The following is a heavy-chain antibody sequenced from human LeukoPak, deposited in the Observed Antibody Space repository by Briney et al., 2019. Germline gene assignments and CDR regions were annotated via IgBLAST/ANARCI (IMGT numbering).Heavy chain of an antibody. CDR2: FYTSGNT. V-gene: IGHV4-61*02. CDR3: ARVSRSGSYFGAFEI. D-gene: IGHD1-26*01. CDR1: GGSISSGIYH. Sequence: SETLSLTCTVSGGSISSGIYHWSWVRQPAGKGLEWIGRFYTSGNTNYNPSLKSRVTISVDTSTNQFSLNLTSVTAADTAVYYCARVSRSGSYFGAFEIWGQGTMVTVSS. J-gene: IGHJ3*02.